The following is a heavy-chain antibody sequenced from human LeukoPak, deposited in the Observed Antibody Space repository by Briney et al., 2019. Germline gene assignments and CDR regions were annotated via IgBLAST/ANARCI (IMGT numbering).Heavy chain of an antibody. CDR2: IYTSGST. Sequence: SETLSLTCTVSGGSISSYYWSWIRQPAGKGLEWIGRIYTSGSTNYNPSLKSRVTMSVDTSKNQFSLKLSSVTAADTAVYYCARGVAVAAYYYYYGMDVWAKGPRSPSP. D-gene: IGHD6-19*01. CDR1: GGSISSYY. V-gene: IGHV4-4*07. CDR3: ARGVAVAAYYYYYGMDV. J-gene: IGHJ6*02.